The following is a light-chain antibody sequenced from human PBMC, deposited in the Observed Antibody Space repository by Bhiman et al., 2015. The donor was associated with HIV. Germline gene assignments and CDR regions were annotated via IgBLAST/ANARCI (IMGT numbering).Light chain of an antibody. J-gene: IGLJ3*02. V-gene: IGLV1-51*01. Sequence: QSVLTQPPSVSAAPGQKVTISCSGSSSNIGNNYVSWYQQFPGTAPKLLISDNNKRPSGIPDRFSVSKSGTSATLGITGLQAGDEADYYCQSYDNSLRGGVFGGGTKLTVL. CDR2: DNN. CDR3: QSYDNSLRGGV. CDR1: SSNIGNNY.